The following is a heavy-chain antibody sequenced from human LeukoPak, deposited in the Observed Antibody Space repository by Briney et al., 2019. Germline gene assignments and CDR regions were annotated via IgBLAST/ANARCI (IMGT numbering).Heavy chain of an antibody. D-gene: IGHD2-2*01. V-gene: IGHV1-8*03. Sequence: ASVKVSCKASGYTFTSYDLNWVRQATGQGLEWMGWMNPNSGNTVYAQKFQGRVTITRNTSISTVYMELSSLRSEDTAVYYCARGKGCSSTSCAENWFDPWGQGTLVTVSS. CDR3: ARGKGCSSTSCAENWFDP. CDR1: GYTFTSYD. J-gene: IGHJ5*02. CDR2: MNPNSGNT.